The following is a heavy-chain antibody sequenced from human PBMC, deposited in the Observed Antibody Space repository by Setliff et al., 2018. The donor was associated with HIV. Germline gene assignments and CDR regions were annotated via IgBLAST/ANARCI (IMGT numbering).Heavy chain of an antibody. D-gene: IGHD5-18*01. CDR2: INPNSGGT. CDR1: GYTFTGNY. Sequence: ASVKVSCKASGYTFTGNYIHWVRQAPGQGLEWMGWINPNSGGTNYEQKFQGRVTMTRDTSISTAYMELSRLRSDDTALYYCASLGYSYGPDFDYWGQGTLVTVSS. J-gene: IGHJ4*02. CDR3: ASLGYSYGPDFDY. V-gene: IGHV1-2*02.